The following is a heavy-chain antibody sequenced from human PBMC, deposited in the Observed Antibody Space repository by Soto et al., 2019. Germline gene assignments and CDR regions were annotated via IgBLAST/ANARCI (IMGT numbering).Heavy chain of an antibody. J-gene: IGHJ4*02. CDR3: ARSPYSSGSYYPIDY. CDR2: INPSTGST. V-gene: IGHV1-46*01. Sequence: ASVKVSCKASGYTFASYGISWVRQAPGQGFEWMGVINPSTGSTTYAQKFQGRVTMTRDTSTSTVYMELGSLRSEDTAVYYCARSPYSSGSYYPIDYWGQGTLVTVSS. D-gene: IGHD3-22*01. CDR1: GYTFASYG.